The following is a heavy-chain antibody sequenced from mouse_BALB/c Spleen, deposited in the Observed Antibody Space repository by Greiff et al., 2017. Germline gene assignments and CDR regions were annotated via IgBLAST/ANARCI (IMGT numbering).Heavy chain of an antibody. CDR1: GYAFSSSW. Sequence: VQLQQSGPELVKPGASVKISCKASGYAFSSSWMNWVKQRPGQGLEWIGRIYPGDGDTNYNGKFKGKATLTADKSSSTAYMQLSSLTSVDSAVYYCTRRGDYYGSSPAWFAYWGQGTLVTVSA. CDR3: TRRGDYYGSSPAWFAY. V-gene: IGHV1-82*01. D-gene: IGHD1-1*01. CDR2: IYPGDGDT. J-gene: IGHJ3*01.